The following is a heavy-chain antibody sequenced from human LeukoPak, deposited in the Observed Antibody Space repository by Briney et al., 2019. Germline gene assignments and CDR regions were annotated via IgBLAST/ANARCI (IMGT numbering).Heavy chain of an antibody. V-gene: IGHV1-2*02. Sequence: GSVKFSCKASGYTFTGYYMHWVRQAPGQGLEWMGWINPNSGGTNYAQKFQGRVTMTRDTSLSTAFMELTGLTSDDTAVYFCAREPPYTGHCDITTCDVSRFDLWGQGTLVTVSS. CDR3: AREPPYTGHCDITTCDVSRFDL. D-gene: IGHD2-2*01. J-gene: IGHJ4*02. CDR2: INPNSGGT. CDR1: GYTFTGYY.